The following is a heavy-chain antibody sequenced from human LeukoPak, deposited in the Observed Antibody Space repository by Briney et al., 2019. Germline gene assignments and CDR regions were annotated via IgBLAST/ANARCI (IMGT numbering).Heavy chain of an antibody. CDR1: GYTFTRYY. J-gene: IGHJ6*03. D-gene: IGHD6-25*01. Sequence: ASVKVSCKASGYTFTRYYMHWVRQAPGQGLEWMGGIIPIFGTANYAQKSQGRVTITADKSTSTAYMELSSLRSEDTAVYYCASMRYSSVFYYYYYYYMDVWGKGTTVTVSS. CDR2: IIPIFGTA. V-gene: IGHV1-69*06. CDR3: ASMRYSSVFYYYYYYYMDV.